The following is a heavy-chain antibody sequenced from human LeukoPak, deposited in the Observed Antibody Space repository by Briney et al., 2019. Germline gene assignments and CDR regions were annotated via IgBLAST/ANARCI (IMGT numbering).Heavy chain of an antibody. Sequence: GGSLKISWQGSGCIFTSYWIGWVRQLPGKGLEGMGINYPGDSDTRYSPSFQGQVTISADKSISTPSQQWISPQRPATACFPCATLPRYYYDGSGYSWSYFVFGGQGTLVTVSS. CDR2: NYPGDSDT. D-gene: IGHD3-22*01. J-gene: IGHJ4*02. CDR3: ATLPRYYYDGSGYSWSYFVF. CDR1: GCIFTSYW. V-gene: IGHV5-51*01.